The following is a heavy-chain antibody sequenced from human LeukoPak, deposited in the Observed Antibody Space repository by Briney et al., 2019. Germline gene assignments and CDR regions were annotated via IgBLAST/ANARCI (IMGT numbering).Heavy chain of an antibody. CDR1: GYTFTTYY. D-gene: IGHD1-26*01. CDR2: INPSGGST. Sequence: ASVKVSCKASGYTFTTYYMHWVRQAPGQGLEWMGIINPSGGSTSYAQRFQGRVTMTSDTSTSTVYMELSSLRSEDTAVYYCARDSGSSNAFDIWGQGTMVTVSS. CDR3: ARDSGSSNAFDI. V-gene: IGHV1-46*01. J-gene: IGHJ3*02.